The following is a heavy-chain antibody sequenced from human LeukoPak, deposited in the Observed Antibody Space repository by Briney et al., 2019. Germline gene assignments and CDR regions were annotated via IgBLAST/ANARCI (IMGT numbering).Heavy chain of an antibody. CDR2: IYHSGST. V-gene: IGHV4-38-2*02. CDR1: GYSISSGYY. Sequence: PSETLSLTCTVSGYSISSGYYWGWIRQPPGKGLEWIGSIYHSGSTYYNPSLKSRVTISVDTSKNQFSLKLSSVTAADTAVYYCARDRSYWGQGTLVTVSS. J-gene: IGHJ4*02. CDR3: ARDRSY.